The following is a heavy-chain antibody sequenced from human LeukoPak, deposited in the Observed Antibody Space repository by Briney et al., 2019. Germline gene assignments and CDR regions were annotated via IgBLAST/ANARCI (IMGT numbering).Heavy chain of an antibody. D-gene: IGHD6-13*01. V-gene: IGHV5-51*01. CDR2: IYPGDSDP. CDR1: GYSFTSYW. J-gene: IGHJ4*02. Sequence: GESLKISCKGSGYSFTSYWIGWVRQMPGKGLEWMGIIYPGDSDPRYSPSFQGQVTISADKSISTAYLQWSSLKASDTAMYYCARRRAIAAAGTNFDYWGQGTLVTVSS. CDR3: ARRRAIAAAGTNFDY.